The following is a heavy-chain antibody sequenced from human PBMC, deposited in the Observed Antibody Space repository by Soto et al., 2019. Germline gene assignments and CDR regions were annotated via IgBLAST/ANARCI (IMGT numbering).Heavy chain of an antibody. CDR2: ISGSGGST. CDR3: AKRNYGSEFDY. J-gene: IGHJ4*02. CDR1: GFTFSSYA. Sequence: EVQLLESGGGLVQPGGSLRLSCAASGFTFSSYAMNWVRQAPGKGLEWVSVISGSGGSTYYTDSVKGRFTISRDNSKNTLYLQMNSLRAEDTAVYYCAKRNYGSEFDYWGQGTLVTVSS. D-gene: IGHD3-10*01. V-gene: IGHV3-23*01.